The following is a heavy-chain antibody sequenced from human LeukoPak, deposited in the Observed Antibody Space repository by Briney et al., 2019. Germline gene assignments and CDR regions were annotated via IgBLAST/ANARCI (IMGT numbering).Heavy chain of an antibody. CDR3: ASRGSSWFYFDN. CDR1: GFTFNNYD. J-gene: IGHJ4*02. Sequence: PGGSLRLSCVASGFTFNNYDMHWVRQAPSKGLEWVAIISADGHNKYYADSMKGRFSISRDNSKNTLYLQMDSLTTDDTAVYYCASRGSSWFYFDNWGQGTLVTVSS. CDR2: ISADGHNK. V-gene: IGHV3-30*03. D-gene: IGHD6-13*01.